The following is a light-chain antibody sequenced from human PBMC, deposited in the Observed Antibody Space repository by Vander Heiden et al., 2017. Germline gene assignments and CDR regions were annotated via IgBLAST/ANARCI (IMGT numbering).Light chain of an antibody. CDR2: ECS. CDR1: SSDVGAYNY. J-gene: IGLJ1*01. V-gene: IGLV2-14*01. Sequence: QSALTQPASVSGSPGQSITISCTATSSDVGAYNYVSWYQQHPGKAPKRMIYECSDRPSGVSNRFSGSRSGNTASLTISGLQAEDEADYYCSSYTNSNTLVVFGTGTKVTVL. CDR3: SSYTNSNTLVV.